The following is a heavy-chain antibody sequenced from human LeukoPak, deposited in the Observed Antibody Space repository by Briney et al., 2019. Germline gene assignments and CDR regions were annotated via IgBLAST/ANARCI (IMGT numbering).Heavy chain of an antibody. CDR2: IKGDGSST. J-gene: IGHJ4*02. Sequence: PGGSLRLSCAASGFNFSTYWMHWVRQAPGKGLVWVARIKGDGSSTIYADSVKGRFTISRDNSKNTLYLQTSSLRAEDPAVYYCARASTTVPNLLDHWGRGTLVTVSS. V-gene: IGHV3-74*01. CDR3: ARASTTVPNLLDH. D-gene: IGHD4-17*01. CDR1: GFNFSTYW.